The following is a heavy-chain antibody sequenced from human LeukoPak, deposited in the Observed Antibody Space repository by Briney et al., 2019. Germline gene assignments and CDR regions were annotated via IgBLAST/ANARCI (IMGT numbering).Heavy chain of an antibody. D-gene: IGHD3-22*01. CDR1: GGSISNYY. J-gene: IGHJ4*02. CDR2: IYYSGST. Sequence: PSETLSLTCTFSGGSISNYYWSWIRQPPGKGLEWIGYIYYSGSTNYNPSLKSRVTISVDTSKNQFSLKLSSVTAADTAVYYCARQGLRFYDSSGYYYDYWSQGTLVTVSS. V-gene: IGHV4-59*08. CDR3: ARQGLRFYDSSGYYYDY.